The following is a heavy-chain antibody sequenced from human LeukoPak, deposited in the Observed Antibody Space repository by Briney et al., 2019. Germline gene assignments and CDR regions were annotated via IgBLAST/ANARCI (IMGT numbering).Heavy chain of an antibody. J-gene: IGHJ4*02. CDR2: INGDGSYT. CDR3: VRRVNSGAYYYFDY. D-gene: IGHD1-26*01. Sequence: GGSLRLSCAASDFTFSNYWMNWVRQAPGKGLVWVSLINGDGSYTNYADSVKGRFTISRDDAKNTLYLQMNSLRAEDTAVYYCVRRVNSGAYYYFDYWGQGTLVTVSS. V-gene: IGHV3-74*01. CDR1: DFTFSNYW.